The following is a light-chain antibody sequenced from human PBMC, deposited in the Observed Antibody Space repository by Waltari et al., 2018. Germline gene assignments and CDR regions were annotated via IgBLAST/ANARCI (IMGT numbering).Light chain of an antibody. V-gene: IGKV1-27*01. J-gene: IGKJ4*01. CDR3: QKYNSAPPLT. CDR2: AAS. CDR1: QAISSY. Sequence: DIQMTQSPSSLSASVGDRVTITCRASQAISSYLAWYQQKPGKVPKLLIYAASTLQSGVPSRCSGSGSGTDFTLTISSLQPEDVATYYCQKYNSAPPLTFGGGTKVEIK.